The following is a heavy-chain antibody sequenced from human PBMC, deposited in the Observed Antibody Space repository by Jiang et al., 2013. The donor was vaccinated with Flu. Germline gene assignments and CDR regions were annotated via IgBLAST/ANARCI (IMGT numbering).Heavy chain of an antibody. CDR2: INPSGGST. D-gene: IGHD3-16*01. CDR1: GYTFTSYY. CDR3: AREGEEEGTGDY. Sequence: EVKKDLGPSVKVSCKASGYTFTSYYMHWVRQAPGQGLEWMGIINPSGGSTSYAQKFQGRVTMTRDTSTSTVYMELSSLRSEDTAVYYCAREGEEEGTGDYWGQGTLVTVSS. V-gene: IGHV1-46*01. J-gene: IGHJ4*02.